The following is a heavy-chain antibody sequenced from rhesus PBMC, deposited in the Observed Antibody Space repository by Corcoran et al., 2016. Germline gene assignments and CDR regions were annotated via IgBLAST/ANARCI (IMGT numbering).Heavy chain of an antibody. CDR2: SRGSSGST. D-gene: IGHD4-23*01. CDR3: ARPSTVTIDY. CDR1: GYSIISGYY. Sequence: QVQLQESGPGLVKPSETLSLTCAVSGYSIISGYYWGWIRQPPGKGLEYIGYSRGSSGSTYYNPTLKSRVNISKDTSKNQFSLKLSSVTAADTAVYYCARPSTVTIDYWGQGVLVTVSS. J-gene: IGHJ4*01. V-gene: IGHV4-99*01.